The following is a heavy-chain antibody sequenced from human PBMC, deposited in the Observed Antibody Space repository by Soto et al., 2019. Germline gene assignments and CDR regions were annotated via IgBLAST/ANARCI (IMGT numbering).Heavy chain of an antibody. CDR1: GFTVSSNY. CDR2: IYIDGST. Sequence: EVQLVESGGGLVQPGGSLRLSCAAAGFTVSSNYMSWVHRAPGKGLEWVSVIYIDGSTYYADSVKGRFTISRDNSKNTLYLQMNSLRAEDTAVYYCARTIYGDPDYWGQGTLVTVSS. CDR3: ARTIYGDPDY. V-gene: IGHV3-66*01. J-gene: IGHJ4*02. D-gene: IGHD4-17*01.